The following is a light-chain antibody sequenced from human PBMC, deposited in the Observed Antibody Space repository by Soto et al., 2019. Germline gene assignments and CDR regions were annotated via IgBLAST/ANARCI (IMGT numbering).Light chain of an antibody. V-gene: IGKV3-20*01. CDR3: QQYGSSSYT. CDR1: QSVSSNY. CDR2: GAS. J-gene: IGKJ2*01. Sequence: DIVLTQSPDTLSLSPGDRATLSCRASQSVSSNYLAWYQQKPGQAPRLLIYGASTRATGIPDRFSGSGSGTDFTLTISRLEPEDFAVYYCQQYGSSSYTFGQGTRLEIK.